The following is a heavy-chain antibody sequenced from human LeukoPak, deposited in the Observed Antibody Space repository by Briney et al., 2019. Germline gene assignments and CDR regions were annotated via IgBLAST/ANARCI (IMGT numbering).Heavy chain of an antibody. J-gene: IGHJ6*02. CDR3: AKAPVWNYYYGLDV. CDR1: GLTASHNVNNA. Sequence: GGSLTLSCTASGLTASHNVNNAMSWVRHAPGNGLERGYGITTSGSTYYADSVKRRITISRENSNNALHLHMDSLRAEDTAVYYCAKAPVWNYYYGLDVWGQGTTVTVSS. CDR2: ITTSGST. D-gene: IGHD2-21*01. V-gene: IGHV3-23*01.